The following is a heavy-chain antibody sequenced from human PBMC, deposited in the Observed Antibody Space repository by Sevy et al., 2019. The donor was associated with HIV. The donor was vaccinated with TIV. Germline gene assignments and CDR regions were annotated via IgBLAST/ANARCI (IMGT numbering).Heavy chain of an antibody. V-gene: IGHV1-69*13. CDR1: GGIFSSFA. J-gene: IGHJ4*02. CDR2: VIPIFGTT. D-gene: IGHD5-12*01. Sequence: ASVKVSCKASGGIFSSFAVSWVRQAPGQGLEWMGGVIPIFGTTNYARKFQGRATITADESTNTAYMELSSLRSEDTAVYYCARLRDGYNAGFDYWGQGTLVTVSS. CDR3: ARLRDGYNAGFDY.